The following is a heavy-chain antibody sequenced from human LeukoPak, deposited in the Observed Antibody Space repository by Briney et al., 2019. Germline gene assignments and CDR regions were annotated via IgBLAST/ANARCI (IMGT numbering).Heavy chain of an antibody. Sequence: NPSETLSLTCAVYGGSFSAYYWSWIRQPPGKGLEWIGEINHSGRPNYSPSLKSRVTISIDMSKNEFSLRLSSVTAADTVIYYCASLRYDSSAYDHPLPHHWGQGTLVTVSS. CDR2: INHSGRP. J-gene: IGHJ5*02. D-gene: IGHD3-22*01. CDR3: ASLRYDSSAYDHPLPHH. V-gene: IGHV4-34*01. CDR1: GGSFSAYY.